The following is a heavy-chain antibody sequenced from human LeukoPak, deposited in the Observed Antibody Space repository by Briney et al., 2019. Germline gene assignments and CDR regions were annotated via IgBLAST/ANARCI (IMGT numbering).Heavy chain of an antibody. CDR2: IDTYRGST. CDR3: ARPNTDAAGYFFDY. V-gene: IGHV1-18*01. D-gene: IGHD6-13*01. J-gene: IGHJ4*02. Sequence: ASVKVSCKASGYTXSSYGVSWVRQAPGQGLEWMGWIDTYRGSTNYAQSLQGRVTVTTDTSTTTVYMELRSLRSDDTAVYYCARPNTDAAGYFFDYWGQGTQVTVSS. CDR1: GYTXSSYG.